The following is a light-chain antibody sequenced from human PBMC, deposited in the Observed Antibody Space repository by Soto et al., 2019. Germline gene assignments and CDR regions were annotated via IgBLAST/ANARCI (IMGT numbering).Light chain of an antibody. CDR3: SSKRTTASLV. J-gene: IGLJ1*01. CDR1: SSDVGAYNY. CDR2: EVS. V-gene: IGLV2-14*01. Sequence: QPVLTQPASVSGSPGQTITISCTGTSSDVGAYNYVSWYQQHPGKAPKLMIYEVSNRPSGVSDRFSGSKSGNTASLTISGLQAADEADYYCSSKRTTASLVFGTGTKVTVL.